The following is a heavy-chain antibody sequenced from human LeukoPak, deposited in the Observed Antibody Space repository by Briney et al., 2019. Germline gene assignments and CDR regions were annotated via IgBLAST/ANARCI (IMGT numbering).Heavy chain of an antibody. J-gene: IGHJ4*02. D-gene: IGHD3-22*01. V-gene: IGHV3-21*01. CDR2: ISSGNSYI. CDR3: ASSPGGYYYDTPHNPYYFDY. Sequence: GGSLRLSCAASGFTFSSYSMNWVRQAPGKGLEWVSSISSGNSYIYYADSVKGRFTISRDNAKNSLYLQMNSLRAEDTAVYYCASSPGGYYYDTPHNPYYFDYWGQGTLVTVSS. CDR1: GFTFSSYS.